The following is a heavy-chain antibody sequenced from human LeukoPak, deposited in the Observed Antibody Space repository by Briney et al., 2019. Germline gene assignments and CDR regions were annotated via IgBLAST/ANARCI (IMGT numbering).Heavy chain of an antibody. CDR3: AKTFIAVANPIDY. CDR1: GFTFSSYA. CDR2: ISGGGTST. V-gene: IGHV3-23*01. J-gene: IGHJ4*02. D-gene: IGHD6-19*01. Sequence: PGGSLRLSCAASGFTFSSYAMSWVRQAPGKGLEWVSVISGGGTSTYYADSVKGRFTISKDNSRNTLYLQMNSLRAEDTAVYYCAKTFIAVANPIDYWGQRTLVTVSS.